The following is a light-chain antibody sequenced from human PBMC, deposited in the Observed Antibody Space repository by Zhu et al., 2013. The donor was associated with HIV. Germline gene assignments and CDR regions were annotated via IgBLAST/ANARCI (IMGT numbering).Light chain of an antibody. CDR1: QSVSSG. CDR2: GAS. Sequence: EILMTQSPVTLSVSPGERVTLSCRASQSVSSGLAWYQQKPGQAPRLLIHGASRRATGIPDRFSGSGSGTDFILTISRLEPEDFAVYSCQQYGTLPKTFGQGTKVEIK. V-gene: IGKV3-20*01. CDR3: QQYGTLPKT. J-gene: IGKJ1*01.